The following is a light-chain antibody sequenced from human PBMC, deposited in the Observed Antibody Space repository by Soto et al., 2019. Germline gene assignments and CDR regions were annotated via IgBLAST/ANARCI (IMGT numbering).Light chain of an antibody. V-gene: IGKV3-15*01. Sequence: EIVMTQSPATLSVSPGERATLSCRASQSVSSNLAWYQQKPGQAPRLLIYGASTRATGIPARFSGSGSGTESTPTISSLQSEDFAVYYWQQYNNWPLTFGQGTKLEIK. CDR3: QQYNNWPLT. CDR2: GAS. CDR1: QSVSSN. J-gene: IGKJ2*01.